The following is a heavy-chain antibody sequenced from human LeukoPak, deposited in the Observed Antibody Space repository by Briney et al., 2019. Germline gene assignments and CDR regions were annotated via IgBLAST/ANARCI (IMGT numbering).Heavy chain of an antibody. D-gene: IGHD6-13*01. CDR2: INPNSGGT. J-gene: IGHJ6*03. Sequence: ASVKVSCKASGYTFTSYGISWVRQAPGQGLEWMGWINPNSGGTKYAQKFQGRVTMTRDTSISTAYMELSRLRSDDSAVYYCARAAGTEYYYYYYMDVWGKGTTVTVSS. V-gene: IGHV1-2*02. CDR3: ARAAGTEYYYYYYMDV. CDR1: GYTFTSYG.